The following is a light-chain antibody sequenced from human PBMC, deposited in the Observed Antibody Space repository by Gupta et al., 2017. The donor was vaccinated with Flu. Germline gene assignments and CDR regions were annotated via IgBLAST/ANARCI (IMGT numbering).Light chain of an antibody. J-gene: IGLJ2*01. Sequence: QPVLTPPPSGSAAPGQKVTTPCSGSSSNNGNNYVSWYQQLPGTAPNLLIYDNNKRPSGIPDRFSGSKSGTSATLGITGLQTGDEADYYCGTWDSSLNSVVFGGGTKLTVL. CDR3: GTWDSSLNSVV. CDR1: SSNNGNNY. V-gene: IGLV1-51*01. CDR2: DNN.